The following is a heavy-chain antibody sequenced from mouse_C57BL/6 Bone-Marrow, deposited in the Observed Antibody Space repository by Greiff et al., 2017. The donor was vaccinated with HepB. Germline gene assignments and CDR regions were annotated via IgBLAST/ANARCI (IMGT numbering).Heavy chain of an antibody. D-gene: IGHD1-2*01. Sequence: QQSCKASGYTFTSYWMHWVKQRPGRGLEWIGRIDPNSGGTKYNEKFKSKATLTVDKPSSTAYMQLSSLTSEDSAVYYCARPLHAILEGYFDYWGQGTTLTVSS. J-gene: IGHJ2*01. V-gene: IGHV1-72*01. CDR3: ARPLHAILEGYFDY. CDR1: GYTFTSYW. CDR2: IDPNSGGT.